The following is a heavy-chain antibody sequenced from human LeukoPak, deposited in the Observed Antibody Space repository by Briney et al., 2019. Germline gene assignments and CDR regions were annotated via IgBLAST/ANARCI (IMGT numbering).Heavy chain of an antibody. V-gene: IGHV1-69*04. CDR2: IIPILGIA. CDR1: GGTFTSYA. J-gene: IGHJ3*02. Sequence: ASVKVSCKASGGTFTSYAISWVRQAPGQGLEWMGRIIPILGIANYAQKFQGRVTITADKSTSTAYMELSSLRSEDTAVYYCAREVTLWAFDIWGQGTMVTVSS. D-gene: IGHD5-18*01. CDR3: AREVTLWAFDI.